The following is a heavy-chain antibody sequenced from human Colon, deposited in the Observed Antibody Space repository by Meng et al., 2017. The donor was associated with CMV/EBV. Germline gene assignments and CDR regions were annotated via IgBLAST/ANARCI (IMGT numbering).Heavy chain of an antibody. Sequence: FSLSTSGVGVGWIRQHPGKALEWLALIYWNDDKRYSPSLKSRLTITKDTSKNQVVLTMTNMDPVDTATYYCAHSYYCSSISCYIHFDYWGQGTLVTVSS. CDR1: FSLSTSGVG. CDR3: AHSYYCSSISCYIHFDY. V-gene: IGHV2-5*01. CDR2: IYWNDDK. J-gene: IGHJ4*02. D-gene: IGHD2-2*02.